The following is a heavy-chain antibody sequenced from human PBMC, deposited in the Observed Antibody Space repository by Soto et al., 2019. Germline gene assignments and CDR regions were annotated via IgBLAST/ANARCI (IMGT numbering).Heavy chain of an antibody. CDR2: ISSSGDTI. CDR1: GFTFSGYE. J-gene: IGHJ4*02. Sequence: PGGSLRLSCAASGFTFSGYEMNWVRQAPGKGLEWVSYISSSGDTIYSADSVKGRFTISRDNAKNSLYLQMDSLRVEDTAVYYCARDQYYDSSGYYYFDYWGQGTLVTVSS. CDR3: ARDQYYDSSGYYYFDY. D-gene: IGHD3-22*01. V-gene: IGHV3-48*03.